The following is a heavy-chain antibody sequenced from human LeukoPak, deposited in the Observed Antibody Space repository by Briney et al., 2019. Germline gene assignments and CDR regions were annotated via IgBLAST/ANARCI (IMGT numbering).Heavy chain of an antibody. CDR3: AKAMVRGIDY. J-gene: IGHJ4*02. CDR2: IRYDGSNK. D-gene: IGHD3-10*01. Sequence: GGSLRLSCAASGFTFSSYGMPWVRQAPGKGLEWVAFIRYDGSNKYYADSVKGRFTISRDNSKDTLYLQMNSLRAEDTAVYYCAKAMVRGIDYWGQGTLVTVSS. V-gene: IGHV3-30*02. CDR1: GFTFSSYG.